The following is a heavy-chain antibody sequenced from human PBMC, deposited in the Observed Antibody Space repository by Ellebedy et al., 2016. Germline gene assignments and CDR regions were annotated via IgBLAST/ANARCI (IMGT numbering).Heavy chain of an antibody. CDR1: GFTFSDYY. CDR2: ISSSGSTI. Sequence: GESLKISCAASGFTFSDYYMSWIRQAPGKGLEWVSYISSSGSTIYYADSVKGRFTISRDNAKNSLYLQMNSLRAEDTAVYYCASFVRGVIDYWGQGTLVTVSS. D-gene: IGHD3-10*01. V-gene: IGHV3-11*01. CDR3: ASFVRGVIDY. J-gene: IGHJ4*02.